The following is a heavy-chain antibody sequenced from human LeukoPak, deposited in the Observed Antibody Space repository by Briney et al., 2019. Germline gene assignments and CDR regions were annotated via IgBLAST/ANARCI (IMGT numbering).Heavy chain of an antibody. CDR2: IKQDGSVK. D-gene: IGHD1-26*01. J-gene: IGHJ4*02. CDR1: GFTFSSYW. V-gene: IGHV3-7*01. Sequence: GGSLRLSCAASGFTFSSYWMSWVRQAPGKGLEWVANIKQDGSVKYYVDSVKGRFTISRDNAKNSLYLQMNSLRAEDTAVYYCTTERRSSVSSSRFDYWGQGALVTVSS. CDR3: TTERRSSVSSSRFDY.